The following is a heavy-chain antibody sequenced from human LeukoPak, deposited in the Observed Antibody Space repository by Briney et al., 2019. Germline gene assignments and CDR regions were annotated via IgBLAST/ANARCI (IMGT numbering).Heavy chain of an antibody. V-gene: IGHV3-23*01. CDR3: ARGGRGSAAVVAPRSFDI. D-gene: IGHD3-22*01. Sequence: GGSLRLSCAASGFTFNNYAMNWVRQAPGKGLEWVSVISGSGGTTYYADSVKGRFIISRDISKNTLYLQMNSLRAEDSALYYCARGGRGSAAVVAPRSFDIWGQGTMVTVSS. CDR2: ISGSGGTT. CDR1: GFTFNNYA. J-gene: IGHJ3*02.